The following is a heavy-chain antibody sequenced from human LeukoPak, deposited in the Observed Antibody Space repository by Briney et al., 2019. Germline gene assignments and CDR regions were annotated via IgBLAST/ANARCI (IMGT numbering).Heavy chain of an antibody. CDR3: AKDIDSSGYYLAGVDY. CDR1: GFTFSSYE. CDR2: ISWNSGSI. V-gene: IGHV3-9*01. Sequence: GGSLRLSCAASGFTFSSYEMNWVRQAPGKGLEWVSGISWNSGSIGYADSVKGRFTISRDNAKNSLYLQMNSLRAEDTALYYCAKDIDSSGYYLAGVDYWGQGTLVTVSS. D-gene: IGHD3-22*01. J-gene: IGHJ4*02.